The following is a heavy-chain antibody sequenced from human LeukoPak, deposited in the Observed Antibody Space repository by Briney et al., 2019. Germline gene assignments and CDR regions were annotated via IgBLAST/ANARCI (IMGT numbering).Heavy chain of an antibody. D-gene: IGHD3-22*01. CDR2: INPSGRI. CDR1: GGSFSGYY. CDR3: ARGRQEVSMIVVVMTAVSYYLDV. V-gene: IGHV4-34*01. J-gene: IGHJ6*03. Sequence: SETLSPTRAVYGGSFSGYYWTWIRQAPGKGLEWIGEINPSGRISYNPSLKSRLTISVDASKNQFSLNLRSLTAADTAVYYCARGRQEVSMIVVVMTAVSYYLDVWGKGTTVTVS.